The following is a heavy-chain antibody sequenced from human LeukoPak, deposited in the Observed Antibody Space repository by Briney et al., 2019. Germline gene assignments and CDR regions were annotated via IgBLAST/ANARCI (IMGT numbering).Heavy chain of an antibody. CDR2: ISAHNGNT. J-gene: IGHJ4*02. D-gene: IGHD1-26*01. Sequence: ASVKVSCKASGYTFTTYGISWMRQAPGQGLEWMGWISAHNGNTKYAQKFQDRVTMTRDTSTSTAYMELRSLRSDDTAVYYCAREVVGAADFDRWGQGTLVTVSS. CDR1: GYTFTTYG. CDR3: AREVVGAADFDR. V-gene: IGHV1-18*01.